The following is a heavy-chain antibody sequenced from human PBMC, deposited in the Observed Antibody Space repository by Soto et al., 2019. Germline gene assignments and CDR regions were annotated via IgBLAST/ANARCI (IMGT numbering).Heavy chain of an antibody. CDR1: GYIFNNYA. Sequence: QVQLVQSGAEVKEPGASVKVSCKASGYIFNNYAIHWVRQAPEQRLEWMGWINAGNGNTMYSQKFQGRVTITRDTSASTAYMELSSLRSEDTAIYYCARSKYGYEYYYYGMDVWGQGTTVTVSS. D-gene: IGHD5-18*01. CDR2: INAGNGNT. CDR3: ARSKYGYEYYYYGMDV. J-gene: IGHJ6*02. V-gene: IGHV1-3*01.